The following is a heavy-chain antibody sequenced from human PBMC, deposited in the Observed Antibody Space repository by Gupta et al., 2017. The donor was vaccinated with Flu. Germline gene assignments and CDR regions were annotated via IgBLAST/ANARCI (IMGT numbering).Heavy chain of an antibody. Sequence: QVQLQEASPGLVKPSETLSLTCAVSGYSISNNYYWGWIRQPPGKGLEWMAGIYHSGRAYYNPSLKSRVAISVDTSKNQFSLNLSSVTAADTAVYYCAREVVPAAVRAIDFYYGTDVWGQGTTVTVSS. D-gene: IGHD2-2*01. CDR2: IYHSGRA. CDR1: GYSISNNYY. CDR3: AREVVPAAVRAIDFYYGTDV. V-gene: IGHV4-38-2*02. J-gene: IGHJ6*02.